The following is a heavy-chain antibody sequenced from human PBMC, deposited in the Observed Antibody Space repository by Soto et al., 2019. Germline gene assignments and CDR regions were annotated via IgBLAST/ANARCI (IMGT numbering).Heavy chain of an antibody. D-gene: IGHD2-15*01. CDR3: ATWAGQVRGFGGPFDY. V-gene: IGHV1-18*04. CDR2: ISGYNGDT. J-gene: IGHJ4*02. Sequence: XSVKVSCKAFGYTFSNHGVSWVRRAPGQGLEWMGWISGYNGDTTYAQSLQGRVTMTTDTSTNTAYMELRSLRSDDTAVYYCATWAGQVRGFGGPFDYWGQGTLVTVSS. CDR1: GYTFSNHG.